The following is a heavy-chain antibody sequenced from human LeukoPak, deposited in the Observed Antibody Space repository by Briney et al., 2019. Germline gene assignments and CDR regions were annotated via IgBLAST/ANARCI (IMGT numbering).Heavy chain of an antibody. J-gene: IGHJ2*01. D-gene: IGHD3-22*01. CDR3: ARAGYDTSGFWYFDL. CDR1: GGSISNYY. Sequence: SETLSLTCSVSGGSISNYYWSWIRQPPGKGLEWIGSMYYSGSTNYNPSLKSRATISEDTSKKQFSLKLSSVPAADTAVYYCARAGYDTSGFWYFDLWGRGTLVTVSS. V-gene: IGHV4-59*01. CDR2: MYYSGST.